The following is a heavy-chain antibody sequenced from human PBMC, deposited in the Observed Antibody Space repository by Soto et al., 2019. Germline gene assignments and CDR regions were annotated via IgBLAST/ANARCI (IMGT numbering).Heavy chain of an antibody. CDR3: ARSGYEDHEDYFDY. Sequence: QVQLQESGPGLVKPSGTLSLTCAVSGGSISSSNWWSWVRQPPGEGLEWIGEIYHSGSTNYNPSLKSRVTISVEKSKNQFSLKLSSVTAADTAVDYCARSGYEDHEDYFDYWGQGTLVTVSS. D-gene: IGHD5-12*01. CDR1: GGSISSSNW. J-gene: IGHJ4*02. V-gene: IGHV4-4*02. CDR2: IYHSGST.